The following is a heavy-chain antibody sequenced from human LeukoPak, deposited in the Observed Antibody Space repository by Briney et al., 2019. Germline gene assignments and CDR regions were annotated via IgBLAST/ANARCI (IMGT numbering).Heavy chain of an antibody. CDR3: ASGSVYSASWSNWFDP. Sequence: SETLSLTCTVSGGSISSYYWSWIRQPPGKGLEWIGYIYYSGSTNYNPSLKSRVTMSVDTSTNQFSLNLTSVTAADTAVYYCASGSVYSASWSNWFDPWGQGTLVTVSS. V-gene: IGHV4-59*08. CDR2: IYYSGST. CDR1: GGSISSYY. J-gene: IGHJ5*02. D-gene: IGHD2-2*01.